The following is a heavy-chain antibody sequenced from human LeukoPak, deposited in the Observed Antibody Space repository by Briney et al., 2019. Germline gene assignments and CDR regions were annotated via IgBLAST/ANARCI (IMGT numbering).Heavy chain of an antibody. CDR3: ARPLYSGSYYFFGY. J-gene: IGHJ4*02. CDR1: GHTFTSYA. V-gene: IGHV1-3*01. D-gene: IGHD1-26*01. Sequence: ASVKVSCKASGHTFTSYAMHWVRQAPGQRLEWMGWINAGNGNTKYSQKFQGRVTITRDTSASTAYMELSSLRSEDTAVYYCARPLYSGSYYFFGYWGQGTLVTVSS. CDR2: INAGNGNT.